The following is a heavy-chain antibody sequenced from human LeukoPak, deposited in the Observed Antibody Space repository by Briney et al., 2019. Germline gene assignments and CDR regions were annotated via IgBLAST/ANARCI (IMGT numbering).Heavy chain of an antibody. CDR1: GYTLTAFS. V-gene: IGHV1-24*01. D-gene: IGHD1-14*01. J-gene: IGHJ4*02. CDR2: FNPEDGER. CDR3: ATGKYRLLIPYFDY. Sequence: ASVKVSCKVSGYTLTAFSIHWVRQAPGRGLEWVGGFNPEDGERVYAQKFQGRVTMTEDSSTDTAYMELSSLTSEDTAVYYCATGKYRLLIPYFDYWGPGTLVTVSS.